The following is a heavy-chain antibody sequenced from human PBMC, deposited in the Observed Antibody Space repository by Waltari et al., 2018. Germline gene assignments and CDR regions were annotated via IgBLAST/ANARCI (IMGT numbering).Heavy chain of an antibody. Sequence: QLQLQESGPGLVKPSETLSLTCTVSGGSISSSSYYWGWIRQPPGKGLEWIGSIYYSGSTYYNPSLKSRVTISVDTSKNQFSLKLSSVTAADTAVYYCARDGEYSSSSVLGYWGQGTLVTVSS. CDR1: GGSISSSSYY. CDR3: ARDGEYSSSSVLGY. D-gene: IGHD6-6*01. V-gene: IGHV4-39*07. J-gene: IGHJ4*02. CDR2: IYYSGST.